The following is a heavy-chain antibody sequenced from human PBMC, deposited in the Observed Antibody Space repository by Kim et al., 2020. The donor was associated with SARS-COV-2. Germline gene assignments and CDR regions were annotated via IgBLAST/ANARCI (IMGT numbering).Heavy chain of an antibody. D-gene: IGHD2-21*02. V-gene: IGHV3-30*04. Sequence: GGSLRLSCAASGFTFSSYAMHWVRQAPGKGLEWVAVISYDGSNKYYADSVKGRFTISRDNSKNTLYLQMNSLRAEDTAVYYCARERVVVTARAFDIWGQG. CDR2: ISYDGSNK. J-gene: IGHJ3*02. CDR1: GFTFSSYA. CDR3: ARERVVVTARAFDI.